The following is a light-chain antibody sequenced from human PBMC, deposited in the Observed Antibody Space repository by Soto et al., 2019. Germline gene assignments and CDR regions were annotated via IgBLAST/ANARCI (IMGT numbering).Light chain of an antibody. J-gene: IGLJ1*01. Sequence: QSVLTQPASVSGSPGQSITISCTGTSSDVGGYNYVSWYQQHPGKAPKLMIYEVRNRPSGVSNRFSGSKSGNTASLTISGLQAEDEADYYCISYTRRTTYVIGTGTKLTVL. CDR3: ISYTRRTTYV. CDR2: EVR. V-gene: IGLV2-14*01. CDR1: SSDVGGYNY.